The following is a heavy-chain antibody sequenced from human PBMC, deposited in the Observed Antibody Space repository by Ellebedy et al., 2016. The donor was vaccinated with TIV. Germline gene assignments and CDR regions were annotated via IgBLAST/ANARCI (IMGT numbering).Heavy chain of an antibody. CDR3: AKGSGYSNSGYLDY. Sequence: PGGSLRLSCTASGFTFDGYAMHWVRQAPGKGLEWVSLISGDGVSTFYADSMKGRFTISRDNSKNSLYLQMNSLRTEDTALYYCAKGSGYSNSGYLDYWGLGTLVTVSS. V-gene: IGHV3-43*02. CDR1: GFTFDGYA. D-gene: IGHD6-13*01. J-gene: IGHJ4*02. CDR2: ISGDGVST.